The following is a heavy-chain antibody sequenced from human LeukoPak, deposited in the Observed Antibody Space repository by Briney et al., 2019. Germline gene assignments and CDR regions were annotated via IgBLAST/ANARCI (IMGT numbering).Heavy chain of an antibody. CDR1: GFTFRSHA. D-gene: IGHD2-21*01. J-gene: IGHJ4*02. V-gene: IGHV3-23*01. Sequence: GGSLRLSCVGSGFTFRSHAMSWVRQAPEKGLEFVSGIYENGGTTYYADSVKGRFSISRDNSKNTLYLQMDSLRGEDTAVYYCAKDFRIGYSAHFDYWGQGALVAVSS. CDR2: IYENGGTT. CDR3: AKDFRIGYSAHFDY.